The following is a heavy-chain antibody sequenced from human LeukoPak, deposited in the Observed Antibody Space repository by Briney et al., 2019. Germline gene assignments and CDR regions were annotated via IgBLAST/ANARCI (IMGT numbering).Heavy chain of an antibody. CDR1: AFTISSYW. J-gene: IGHJ4*02. CDR2: IKQDGSEK. CDR3: VRGAYYAAY. D-gene: IGHD2/OR15-2a*01. V-gene: IGHV3-7*01. Sequence: PGGSLRLSCAASAFTISSYWMSWVRQTPGKGLEWVANIKQDGSEKYYVDSLKGRFSISRDNVKNALYLQMNSLRVEDTGIYYCVRGAYYAAYWGQGTLVTVSS.